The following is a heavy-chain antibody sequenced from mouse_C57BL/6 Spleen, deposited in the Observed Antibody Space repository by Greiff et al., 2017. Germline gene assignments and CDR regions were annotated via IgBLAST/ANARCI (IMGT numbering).Heavy chain of an antibody. CDR3: ARPLDSSGSPFAY. CDR2: ISSGGSYT. J-gene: IGHJ3*01. D-gene: IGHD3-2*02. Sequence: EVKLEESGGDLVKPGGSLKLSCAASGFTFSSYGMSWVRQTPDKRLEWVATISSGGSYTYYPDSVKGRFTISRDNAKNTLYLQMSSLKSEDTAMYYCARPLDSSGSPFAYWGQGTLVTVSA. CDR1: GFTFSSYG. V-gene: IGHV5-6*02.